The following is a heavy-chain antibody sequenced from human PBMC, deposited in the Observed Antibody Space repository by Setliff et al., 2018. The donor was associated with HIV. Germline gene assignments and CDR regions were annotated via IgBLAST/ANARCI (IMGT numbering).Heavy chain of an antibody. Sequence: SETLSLTCTVSGGSISSHYWNWIRQAPGNGLEWIGTMYFRWNARNSPSIKSRVTIAVGTSKNQLSLNLTSVTAEYTAVYYCARVETTVRGATYGLDVWGQGTTVTVSS. J-gene: IGHJ6*02. CDR3: ARVETTVRGATYGLDV. CDR1: GGSISSHY. CDR2: MYFRWNA. D-gene: IGHD3-10*01. V-gene: IGHV4-59*11.